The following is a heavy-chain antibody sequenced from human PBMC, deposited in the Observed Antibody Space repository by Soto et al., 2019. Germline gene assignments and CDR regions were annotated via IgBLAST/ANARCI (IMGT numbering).Heavy chain of an antibody. D-gene: IGHD3-10*01. V-gene: IGHV4-59*08. CDR2: IYNSGRY. CDR3: ARHENYYGSGSYSGWFDP. Sequence: SETLSLTCTVSGGFIWGWIRQSPDKGLEWIGYIYNSGRYNYNPSLESRLTISIDTSKNQFSLRLASVTAADTAVYYCARHENYYGSGSYSGWFDPWGQGTLVTVSS. CDR1: GGFI. J-gene: IGHJ5*02.